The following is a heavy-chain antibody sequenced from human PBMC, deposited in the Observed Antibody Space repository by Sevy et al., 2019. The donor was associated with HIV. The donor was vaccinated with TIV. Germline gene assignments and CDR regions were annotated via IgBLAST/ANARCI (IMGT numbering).Heavy chain of an antibody. Sequence: GGSLRLSCVASGLTFSSYSMKWVRQAPGKGLEWVSSISSSSSYIYYADSVNGRFTISRDNAKKSLYLQVNSLRAEDTAVYYCARDRDGSGSSGGYGMDVWGQGTTVTVSS. J-gene: IGHJ6*02. CDR3: ARDRDGSGSSGGYGMDV. V-gene: IGHV3-21*01. D-gene: IGHD3-10*01. CDR2: ISSSSSYI. CDR1: GLTFSSYS.